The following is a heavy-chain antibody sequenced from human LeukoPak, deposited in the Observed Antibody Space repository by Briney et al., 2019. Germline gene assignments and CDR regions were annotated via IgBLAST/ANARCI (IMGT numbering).Heavy chain of an antibody. V-gene: IGHV4-34*01. D-gene: IGHD1-7*01. CDR3: ARRWNYGRNYYIDV. CDR1: GGSFSIYY. J-gene: IGHJ6*03. Sequence: SETLSLTCAVYGGSFSIYYWIWIRQTPGKGMEWIGEINDSGRNNYNPSLMSRVTVSVDTSKNQFSLRLTSVTATDTAVYYCARRWNYGRNYYIDVWGKGATVSVSS. CDR2: INDSGRN.